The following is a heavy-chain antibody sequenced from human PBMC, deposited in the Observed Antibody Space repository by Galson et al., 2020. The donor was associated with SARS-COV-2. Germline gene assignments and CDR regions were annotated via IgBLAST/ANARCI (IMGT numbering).Heavy chain of an antibody. CDR3: ARSYGWGTGASARPYYYDHMDV. D-gene: IGHD5-18*01. J-gene: IGHJ6*03. CDR1: GGTFITSA. Sequence: SVKVSCKASGGTFITSAISRVRQAPGQGLEWMGGIIPIFGAANYAQKFQGSVTTTADESTSTAYMELSSMRSEDTAAYYCARSYGWGTGASARPYYYDHMDVWGKGTTVTVSS. CDR2: IIPIFGAA. V-gene: IGHV1-69*13.